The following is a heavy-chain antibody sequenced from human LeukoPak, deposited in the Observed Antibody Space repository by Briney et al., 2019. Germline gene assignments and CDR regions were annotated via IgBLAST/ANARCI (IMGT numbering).Heavy chain of an antibody. J-gene: IGHJ3*02. CDR3: AREADYGDRLLAFDI. Sequence: SETLSLTCTVSGGSISSYYWSWIRQPPGKGLEWIGYIYYSGSTNYNPSLKSRVTISVDTSKNQFSLKLSSVTAADTAVYYCAREADYGDRLLAFDIWGQGTMVTVSS. CDR2: IYYSGST. V-gene: IGHV4-59*01. D-gene: IGHD4-17*01. CDR1: GGSISSYY.